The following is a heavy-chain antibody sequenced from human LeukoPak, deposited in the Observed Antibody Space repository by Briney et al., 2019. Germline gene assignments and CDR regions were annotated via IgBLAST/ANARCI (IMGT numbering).Heavy chain of an antibody. D-gene: IGHD2-15*01. CDR1: GYTFTGCY. V-gene: IGHV1-2*02. J-gene: IGHJ5*02. CDR3: ARDRGVVVVAARSSYNWFDP. Sequence: GASVKVSCKASGYTFTGCYMHWVRQAPGQGLEWMGWINPNSGGTNYALKFQGRVTMTRDTSISTAYMELSRLRSDDTAVYYCARDRGVVVVAARSSYNWFDPWGQGTLVTVSS. CDR2: INPNSGGT.